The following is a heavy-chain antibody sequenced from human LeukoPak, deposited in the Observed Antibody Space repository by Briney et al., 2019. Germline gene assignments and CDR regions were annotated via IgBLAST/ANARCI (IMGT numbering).Heavy chain of an antibody. Sequence: SETLSLTCTVSSGSISSYYWSWIRQPPGKGLEWIGYIYYSGSTNYNPSLKSRVTISVDTSKNQFSLKLSSVTAADTAVYYCARYLPVEPDAFDIWGQGTMVTVSS. D-gene: IGHD1-1*01. CDR1: SGSISSYY. CDR3: ARYLPVEPDAFDI. V-gene: IGHV4-59*08. J-gene: IGHJ3*02. CDR2: IYYSGST.